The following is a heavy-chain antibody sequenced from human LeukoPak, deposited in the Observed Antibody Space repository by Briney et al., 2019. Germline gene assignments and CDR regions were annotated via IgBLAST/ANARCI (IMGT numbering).Heavy chain of an antibody. CDR1: GYTFTNYW. V-gene: IGHV5-51*01. CDR2: IYPGDSRI. D-gene: IGHD6-13*01. Sequence: GESLKISCEAFGYTFTNYWIGWVRQMPGKGLEWMGVIYPGDSRIRYNPSFQGQVTISADKSINTAYLQWSSLKASDTAIYYCAYSDLLSTWSGLWGQGTLVTVSS. J-gene: IGHJ5*02. CDR3: AYSDLLSTWSGL.